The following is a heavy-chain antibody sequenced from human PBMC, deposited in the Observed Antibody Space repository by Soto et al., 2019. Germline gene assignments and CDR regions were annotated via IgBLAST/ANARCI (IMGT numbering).Heavy chain of an antibody. CDR3: AHGVRPQITMIVVVHFDY. Sequence: SRPTLVNPTQTLTLTCTFSGFSLSTSGVGVGWIRQPPGKALEWLALIYWNDDKRYSPSLKSRLTITKDTSKNQAVLTMTNMDPVDTATYYCAHGVRPQITMIVVVHFDYCGQGTLVTXSS. CDR1: GFSLSTSGVG. J-gene: IGHJ4*02. CDR2: IYWNDDK. D-gene: IGHD3-22*01. V-gene: IGHV2-5*01.